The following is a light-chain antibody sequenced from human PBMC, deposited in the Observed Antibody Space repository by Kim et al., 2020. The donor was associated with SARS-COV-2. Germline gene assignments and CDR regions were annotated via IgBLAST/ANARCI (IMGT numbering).Light chain of an antibody. CDR1: QSVSSY. Sequence: EIVLTQSPATLSLSPGERATLSCRASQSVSSYLAWYQQKPGQAPRLLIHDASSRATGIPARFSGSGSGTDFTLTISRLEPEDFAVYYCQQYRTSPYTFGQGTKLEI. V-gene: IGKV3-11*01. J-gene: IGKJ2*01. CDR2: DAS. CDR3: QQYRTSPYT.